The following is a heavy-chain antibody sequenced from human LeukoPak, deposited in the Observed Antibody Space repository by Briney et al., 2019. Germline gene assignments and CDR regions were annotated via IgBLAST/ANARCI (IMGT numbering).Heavy chain of an antibody. CDR2: IDYSGST. CDR3: ARHFIARVAVAGNWFDP. V-gene: IGHV4-59*08. Sequence: SETLSLTCTVSGGSISSYYWSWIRQPPGKGLEWIGYIDYSGSTNYNPSLKSRVTISVDTSKNQFSLKLSSVTAADTAVYYCARHFIARVAVAGNWFDPWGQGTLVTVSS. D-gene: IGHD6-19*01. CDR1: GGSISSYY. J-gene: IGHJ5*02.